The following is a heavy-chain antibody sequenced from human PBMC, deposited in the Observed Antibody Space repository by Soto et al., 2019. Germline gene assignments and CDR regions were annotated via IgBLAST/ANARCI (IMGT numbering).Heavy chain of an antibody. J-gene: IGHJ6*02. Sequence: GGSLRLSCAASGFTFSSYSMNWVRQAPGKGLEWVSSISSSSSYIYYADSVKGRFTISRDNAKNSLYLQMNSLRAEDTAVYYCARELLWFGELSTYYYYGMDVWGQGTTVTVSS. D-gene: IGHD3-10*01. CDR1: GFTFSSYS. CDR3: ARELLWFGELSTYYYYGMDV. V-gene: IGHV3-21*01. CDR2: ISSSSSYI.